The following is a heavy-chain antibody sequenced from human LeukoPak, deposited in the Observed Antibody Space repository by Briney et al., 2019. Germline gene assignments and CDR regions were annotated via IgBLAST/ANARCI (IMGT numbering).Heavy chain of an antibody. V-gene: IGHV4-4*07. CDR2: FYSSGSA. CDR3: ARDEKGIATSAVY. J-gene: IGHJ4*02. Sequence: PSETLSLPCTVSGDSISNYYWYWIRQPAGKGLEWIGRFYSSGSADYNPSLKSRVTMSVDTTTRQFSLKLRSVTAADTAVYYCARDEKGIATSAVYWGQGTLVTVP. D-gene: IGHD6-13*01. CDR1: GDSISNYY.